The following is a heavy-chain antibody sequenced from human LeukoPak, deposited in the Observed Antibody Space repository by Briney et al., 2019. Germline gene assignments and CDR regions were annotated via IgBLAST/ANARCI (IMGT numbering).Heavy chain of an antibody. V-gene: IGHV1-2*02. CDR2: INPNRDGT. CDR3: ARGGKYGCSGGSCYSDY. Sequence: GASVKVSCKASGGTFSSYAISWVRQAPGQGLEWMGWINPNRDGTNYAQKFQGRVTMTRDTSTSTAYMELSRLRSDDTAVYYCARGGKYGCSGGSCYSDYWGQGTLVTVSA. CDR1: GGTFSSYA. J-gene: IGHJ4*02. D-gene: IGHD2-15*01.